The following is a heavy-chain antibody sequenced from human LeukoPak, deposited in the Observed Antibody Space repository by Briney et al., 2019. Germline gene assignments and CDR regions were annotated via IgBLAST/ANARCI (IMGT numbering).Heavy chain of an antibody. D-gene: IGHD5-18*01. V-gene: IGHV3-74*01. Sequence: GGSLRLSCAASGFTFSSYWMHWVRQTPGKGLVWVSRINSDGSSTTYADSVKGRFTISRDNAKNTLYLQMNSLRAADTAVYYCASGVTLWLGHDFDIWGQGTMVTVSS. J-gene: IGHJ3*02. CDR2: INSDGSST. CDR3: ASGVTLWLGHDFDI. CDR1: GFTFSSYW.